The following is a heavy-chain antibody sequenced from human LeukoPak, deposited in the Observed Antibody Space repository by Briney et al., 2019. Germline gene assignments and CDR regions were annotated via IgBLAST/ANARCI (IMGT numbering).Heavy chain of an antibody. CDR3: ARDTAMAPADY. Sequence: ASVKVSCKGSGYTFTSYYMHWVRQAPGQGLEWMGIINPSGGSTSYAQKFQGRVTMTRDMSTSTVYMELSSLRSEDTAVYYCARDTAMAPADYWGQGTLVTVSS. D-gene: IGHD5-18*01. V-gene: IGHV1-46*01. CDR1: GYTFTSYY. CDR2: INPSGGST. J-gene: IGHJ4*02.